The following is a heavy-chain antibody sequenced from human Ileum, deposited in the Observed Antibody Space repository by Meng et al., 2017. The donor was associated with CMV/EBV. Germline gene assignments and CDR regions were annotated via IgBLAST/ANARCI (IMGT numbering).Heavy chain of an antibody. CDR1: GYTFSGYY. D-gene: IGHD2-2*01. CDR2: INPNSGGT. V-gene: IGHV1-2*02. Sequence: ASVNVSCKASGYTFSGYYMHWVRQAPGEGLEWMGWINPNSGGTNYAQKFQGRVTMTRDTSISTAYMELSRLRSDDTAVYYCARMGYCSSTTCSDIPEYFQHWGQGTQVTVSS. J-gene: IGHJ1*01. CDR3: ARMGYCSSTTCSDIPEYFQH.